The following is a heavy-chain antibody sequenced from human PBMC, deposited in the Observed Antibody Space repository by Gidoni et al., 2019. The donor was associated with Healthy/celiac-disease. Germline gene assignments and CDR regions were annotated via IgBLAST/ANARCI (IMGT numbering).Heavy chain of an antibody. Sequence: QVQPVPAGAEVKKPGSSVKVSCKASGGTFSSYAIRWVQQAPGPGLEWLGRIIPIFGTSNYAQKFQGRVTITADESTSTAYMERSSLRSEDTAVYYCARAPTRDYYGMDVWGQGTTVTVSS. V-gene: IGHV1-69*18. D-gene: IGHD2-2*01. J-gene: IGHJ6*02. CDR3: ARAPTRDYYGMDV. CDR2: IIPIFGTS. CDR1: GGTFSSYA.